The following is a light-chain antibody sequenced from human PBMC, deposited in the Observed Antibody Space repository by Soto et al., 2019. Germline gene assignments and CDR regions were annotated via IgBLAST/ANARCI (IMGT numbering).Light chain of an antibody. CDR3: SSYTGSSTVV. Sequence: QSALTQPASVSGSPGQSITISCTGTSSDVGGYNYVSWYQQHPAKAPKLIIYGVSNRPSGVSNHFSGSKSGNTASLTISGLQAEDEADYYCSSYTGSSTVVFGGGTKL. CDR1: SSDVGGYNY. J-gene: IGLJ2*01. CDR2: GVS. V-gene: IGLV2-14*01.